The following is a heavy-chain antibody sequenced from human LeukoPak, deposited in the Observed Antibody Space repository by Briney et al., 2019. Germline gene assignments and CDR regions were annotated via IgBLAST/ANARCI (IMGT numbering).Heavy chain of an antibody. Sequence: PGRSLRLSCAASGFTFSSYAMHWVRQSPGKGLEWVAVISYDGSNKYYADSVKGRFTISRDNSKNTLYLQMNSLRAEDTAVYYCAKYSYDSSSSPGPYYYYGMDVWGQGTTVTVSS. CDR2: ISYDGSNK. CDR1: GFTFSSYA. D-gene: IGHD6-13*01. J-gene: IGHJ6*02. V-gene: IGHV3-30-3*02. CDR3: AKYSYDSSSSPGPYYYYGMDV.